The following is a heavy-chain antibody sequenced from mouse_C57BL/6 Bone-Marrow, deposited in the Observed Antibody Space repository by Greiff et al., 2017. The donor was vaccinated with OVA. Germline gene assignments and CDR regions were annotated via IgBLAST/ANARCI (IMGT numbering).Heavy chain of an antibody. CDR1: GYSFTGYY. CDR3: ARGGIFDGFYWYFDV. V-gene: IGHV1-42*01. J-gene: IGHJ1*03. D-gene: IGHD2-3*01. CDR2: INPSTGGT. Sequence: VQLKESGPELVKPGASVKISCKASGYSFTGYYMNWVKQSPEKSLEWIGEINPSTGGTTYNQKFKAKATLTVDKSSSTAYMQLKSLTSEDSAVYYCARGGIFDGFYWYFDVWGTGTTVTVSS.